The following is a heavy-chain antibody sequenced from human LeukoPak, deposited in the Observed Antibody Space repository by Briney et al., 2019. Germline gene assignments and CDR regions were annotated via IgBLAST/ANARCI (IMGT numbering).Heavy chain of an antibody. J-gene: IGHJ4*03. Sequence: SETLSLTCTVSGGSLRSHYRSWIRQPPGKGLEWIGYIYYGGSSNHNPSLGSRVTMSVDTSKNQFSLRLSSVTAADTAVYYCAREYYYDSSAYWRYFDYWGLGTLVTVSS. CDR2: IYYGGSS. V-gene: IGHV4-59*11. CDR1: GGSLRSHY. D-gene: IGHD3-22*01. CDR3: AREYYYDSSAYWRYFDY.